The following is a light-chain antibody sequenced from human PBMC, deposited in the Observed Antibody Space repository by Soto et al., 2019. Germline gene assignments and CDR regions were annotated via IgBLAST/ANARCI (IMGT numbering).Light chain of an antibody. CDR2: DAS. J-gene: IGKJ2*01. CDR1: QSVSSSY. V-gene: IGKV3-20*01. Sequence: EIVLTQSPGTLSLSPGERATLSCRASQSVSSSYLAWYQQKPGQAPRLLSYDASSRATGIPDRFSGSGSGTDFTLTISRLEPEDFAVYYCQQYGSSSYTFGQGTNLEI. CDR3: QQYGSSSYT.